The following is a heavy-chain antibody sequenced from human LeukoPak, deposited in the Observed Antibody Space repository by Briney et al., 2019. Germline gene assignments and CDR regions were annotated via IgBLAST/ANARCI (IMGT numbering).Heavy chain of an antibody. V-gene: IGHV4-39*07. CDR1: GGSISSSSYY. CDR3: ARAISDYVWGSYRYPYYFDY. D-gene: IGHD3-16*02. J-gene: IGHJ4*02. Sequence: PSETLSLTCTVSGGSISSSSYYWGWIRQPPGKGLEWIGSIYYSGSTYYNPSLKSRVTISVDTSKNQFSLKLSSVTAADTAVYYCARAISDYVWGSYRYPYYFDYWGQGTLVTVSS. CDR2: IYYSGST.